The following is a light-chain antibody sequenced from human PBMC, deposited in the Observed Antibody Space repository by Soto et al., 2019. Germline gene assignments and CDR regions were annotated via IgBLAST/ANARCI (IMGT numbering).Light chain of an antibody. V-gene: IGKV1-12*01. CDR2: TAS. Sequence: DIPMTQSPSSVSASVGDRVTITCRASQGISSLLAWYQQKPGKAPNLLIHTASSLQSGVPSRFSGSGSGTDFTLTISSLQPEDFASYYCQQANSFPLTFGGGTKVEIK. CDR3: QQANSFPLT. J-gene: IGKJ4*01. CDR1: QGISSL.